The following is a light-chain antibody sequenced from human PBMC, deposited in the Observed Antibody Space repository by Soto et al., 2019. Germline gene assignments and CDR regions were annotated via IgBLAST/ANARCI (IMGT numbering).Light chain of an antibody. CDR3: QVWDSSSDHVL. CDR2: DDS. Sequence: SYELTQPPSVSVAPGQTASITCGGNVIGSISVHWYQQKPGQAPVLVVFDDSDRPSGIPERFSGSNSRNTATLTISRVEAGDEADYYCQVWDSSSDHVLFGGGTKVTVL. CDR1: VIGSIS. J-gene: IGLJ2*01. V-gene: IGLV3-21*02.